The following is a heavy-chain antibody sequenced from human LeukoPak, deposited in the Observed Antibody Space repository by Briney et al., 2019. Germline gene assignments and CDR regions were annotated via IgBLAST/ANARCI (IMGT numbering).Heavy chain of an antibody. CDR1: GYTFTSYG. V-gene: IGHV1-18*01. CDR3: ARDDKYQLLYSSASSYMDV. CDR2: ISAYNGNT. D-gene: IGHD2-2*02. J-gene: IGHJ6*03. Sequence: GASVKVSCKASGYTFTSYGISWVRQAPGQGLEWMGWISAYNGNTNYAQKLQGRVTMTTDTSTSTAYMELRSLRSDGTAVYYCARDDKYQLLYSSASSYMDVWGKGTTVTVSS.